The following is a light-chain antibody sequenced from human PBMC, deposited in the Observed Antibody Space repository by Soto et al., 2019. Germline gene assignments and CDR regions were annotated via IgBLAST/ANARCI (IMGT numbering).Light chain of an antibody. Sequence: DIALTQSPATLSLSPGEGATLSGLASQSVSESLAWDQQKPGQAPRLLIYDVSYRATGIPVRFSGSGSGTDFTLTISSLEPEDFAVYYCQQRSDWLPITFGQGTRLEIK. V-gene: IGKV3-11*01. CDR2: DVS. CDR3: QQRSDWLPIT. J-gene: IGKJ5*01. CDR1: QSVSES.